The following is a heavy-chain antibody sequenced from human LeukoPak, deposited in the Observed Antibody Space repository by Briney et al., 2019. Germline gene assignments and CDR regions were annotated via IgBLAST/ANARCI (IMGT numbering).Heavy chain of an antibody. Sequence: ASVKVSCKVSGYTLTELSVHWVRQAPGKGLEWMGNFDPKDGDTIYAQRFQGRVTMTEDTSTHTAYMELRSLRSDDTAVYYCARDSSVSAFDIWGQGTMVTVSS. J-gene: IGHJ3*02. CDR1: GYTLTELS. CDR3: ARDSSVSAFDI. V-gene: IGHV1-24*01. CDR2: FDPKDGDT. D-gene: IGHD6-25*01.